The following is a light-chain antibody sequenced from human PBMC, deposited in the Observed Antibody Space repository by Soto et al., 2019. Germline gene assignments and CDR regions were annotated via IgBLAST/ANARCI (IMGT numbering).Light chain of an antibody. CDR3: QQYNNWPLT. Sequence: EILMTQSPATLSVSPGERATLSCRASQSVNSNLAWYQQKPGQAPRLLIYGESTRAPGVPARFSGSGSGTESTLTISSLQSEDFAVYYCQQYNNWPLTFGQGTKVEIK. J-gene: IGKJ1*01. CDR2: GES. CDR1: QSVNSN. V-gene: IGKV3-15*01.